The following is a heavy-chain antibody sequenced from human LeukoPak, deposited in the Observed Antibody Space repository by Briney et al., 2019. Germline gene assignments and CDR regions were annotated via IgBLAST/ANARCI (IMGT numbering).Heavy chain of an antibody. CDR1: GGTFSSYA. D-gene: IGHD2-21*01. CDR3: ARNGREGIVVAYYYYYGMDV. Sequence: SVKVSCEASGGTFSSYAISWVRQAPGQGLEWMGRIIPILGIANYAQKFQGRVTITADKSTSTAYMELSSLRSEDTAVYYCARNGREGIVVAYYYYYGMDVWGQGTTVTVSS. V-gene: IGHV1-69*04. CDR2: IIPILGIA. J-gene: IGHJ6*02.